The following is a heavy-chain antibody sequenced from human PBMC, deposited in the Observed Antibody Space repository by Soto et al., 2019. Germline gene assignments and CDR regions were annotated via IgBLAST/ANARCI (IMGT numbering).Heavy chain of an antibody. CDR2: ISGSGGSA. V-gene: IGHV3-23*01. J-gene: IGHJ4*02. CDR1: GFTFSSYA. D-gene: IGHD1-1*01. Sequence: EVQLLQSGGGLVQPGGSLRLSCAASGFTFSSYAMSWVRQAPGKGLEWVSAISGSGGSAYYADSVKGRFTVSRDNSKNTLYLQMHSLRAEDTAVYYCAKGLEGGTTGTGDDWGQGTLVTVAS. CDR3: AKGLEGGTTGTGDD.